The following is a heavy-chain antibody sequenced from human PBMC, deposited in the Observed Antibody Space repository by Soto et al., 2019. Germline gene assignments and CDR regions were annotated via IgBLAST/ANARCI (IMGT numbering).Heavy chain of an antibody. V-gene: IGHV3-23*01. CDR3: AKVDAYRYRTDH. Sequence: GGSLRLSCAASGFTFSNSAMSWVRQALGKGPEWVSSIGRTNNTHYADSVKGRFAISRDNSQNTLYLQMNSLTAEDTAVYFCAKVDAYRYRTDHWGQGTLVTVSS. CDR2: IGRTNNT. D-gene: IGHD5-18*01. J-gene: IGHJ4*02. CDR1: GFTFSNSA.